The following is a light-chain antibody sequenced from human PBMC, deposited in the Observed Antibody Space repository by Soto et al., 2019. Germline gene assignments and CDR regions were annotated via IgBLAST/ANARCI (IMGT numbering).Light chain of an antibody. Sequence: AIPMTQSPSSLSAFVGDRVTISCRASQDIRNDLGWYQQKPGKAPKLLIYAASKLQSGVPSRFSGSGSGTDFTLTISSLQPEDFATYYCLQDYIYPWTFGQGTKVEIK. CDR1: QDIRND. CDR2: AAS. J-gene: IGKJ1*01. CDR3: LQDYIYPWT. V-gene: IGKV1-6*01.